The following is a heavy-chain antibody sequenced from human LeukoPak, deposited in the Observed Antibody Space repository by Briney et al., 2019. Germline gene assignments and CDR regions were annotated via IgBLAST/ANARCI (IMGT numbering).Heavy chain of an antibody. CDR1: GGSISSYY. D-gene: IGHD4-17*01. CDR2: INYSGST. Sequence: PSETLSLTCTVSGGSISSYYWSWIRQPPGKGLEWIGYINYSGSTNYNPSLKSRVTISVDTSKNQFSLKLSSVTAADTAVYYCAKAPSGDYVAYWGQGTLVTVSS. CDR3: AKAPSGDYVAY. V-gene: IGHV4-59*01. J-gene: IGHJ4*02.